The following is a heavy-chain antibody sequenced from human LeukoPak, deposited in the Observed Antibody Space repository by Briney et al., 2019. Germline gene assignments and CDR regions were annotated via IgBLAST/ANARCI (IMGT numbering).Heavy chain of an antibody. CDR2: FDPEDGET. CDR3: ATAGSSSWSPEYYFDY. V-gene: IGHV1-24*01. J-gene: IGHJ4*02. CDR1: GYTFTSYY. D-gene: IGHD6-13*01. Sequence: ASVKVSCKASGYTFTSYYMHWVRQAPGKGLEWMGGFDPEDGETIYAQKFQGRVTMTEDTSTDTAYMELSSLRSEDTAVYYCATAGSSSWSPEYYFDYWGQGTLVTVSS.